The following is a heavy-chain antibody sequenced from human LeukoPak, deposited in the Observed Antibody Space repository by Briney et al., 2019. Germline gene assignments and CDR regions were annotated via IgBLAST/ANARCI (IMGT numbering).Heavy chain of an antibody. CDR3: ARDLPVVPAARGDYFDY. CDR1: GFTFSSYG. J-gene: IGHJ4*02. V-gene: IGHV3-33*01. CDR2: IWYDGSNK. Sequence: GRSLRLSCAASGFTFSSYGMHWVRQAPGKGLEWVAVIWYDGSNKYYADSVKGRFTISRDNSKNTLYLQMNSLRAEDTAVYYCARDLPVVPAARGDYFDYWGQGTLVTVSS. D-gene: IGHD2-2*01.